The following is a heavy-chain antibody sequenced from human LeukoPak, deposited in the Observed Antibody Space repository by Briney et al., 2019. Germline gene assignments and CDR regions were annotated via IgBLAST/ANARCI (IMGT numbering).Heavy chain of an antibody. D-gene: IGHD4-23*01. CDR3: ARGATVVIDY. CDR2: ISGSGGTA. V-gene: IGHV3-23*01. CDR1: GFTFSIYA. Sequence: GGSLRLSCAASGFTFSIYAMSWVRQAPGKGLEWVSAISGSGGTAYYADSVKGRFTISRDNSKNTLYLQMNSLRAEDTAVYYCARGATVVIDYWGQGTLVTVSS. J-gene: IGHJ4*02.